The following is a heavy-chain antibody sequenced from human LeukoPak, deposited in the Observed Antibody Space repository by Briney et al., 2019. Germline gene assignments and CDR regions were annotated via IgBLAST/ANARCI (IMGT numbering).Heavy chain of an antibody. CDR2: INQDGSEL. Sequence: GGSLRLSCAASGFTFSNYWMSWLRQAPGKGLEWLANINQDGSELYHVASVKGRFTITRDNGKNSVYLQVNSLGADDTAVYYCARDQGSMIVVRTTIWFFDLWGRGTLVTVSS. D-gene: IGHD3-22*01. CDR3: ARDQGSMIVVRTTIWFFDL. J-gene: IGHJ2*01. CDR1: GFTFSNYW. V-gene: IGHV3-7*01.